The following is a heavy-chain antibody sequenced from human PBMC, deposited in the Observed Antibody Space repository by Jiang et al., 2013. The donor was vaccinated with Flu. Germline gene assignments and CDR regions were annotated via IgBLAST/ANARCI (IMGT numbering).Heavy chain of an antibody. CDR1: GGSIIRGSYY. D-gene: IGHD2-2*02. CDR3: ASFKYTLTGDY. CDR2: IHYSGNT. V-gene: IGHV4-39*07. J-gene: IGHJ4*02. Sequence: GPGLVKPSETLSLTCTVSGGSIIRGSYYWGWIRQPPGKGLEWIGSIHYSGNTYYNPSLKSRITISVDTSESQFSLKLSSVTAADTAVYYCASFKYTLTGDYWGQGTLVTVSS.